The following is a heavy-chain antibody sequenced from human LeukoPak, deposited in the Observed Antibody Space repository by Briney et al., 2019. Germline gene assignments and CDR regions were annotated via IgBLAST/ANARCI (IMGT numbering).Heavy chain of an antibody. J-gene: IGHJ4*02. D-gene: IGHD1-26*01. CDR1: GYTSTGYY. CDR2: INPNSGGT. Sequence: ASVKVSCKASGYTSTGYYMHWVRQAPGQGLEWMGWINPNSGGTNYAQKFQGRVTMTRDTSISTAYMELSRLRSDDTAVYYCARDISGSYPACYFDYWGQGALVTVSS. V-gene: IGHV1-2*02. CDR3: ARDISGSYPACYFDY.